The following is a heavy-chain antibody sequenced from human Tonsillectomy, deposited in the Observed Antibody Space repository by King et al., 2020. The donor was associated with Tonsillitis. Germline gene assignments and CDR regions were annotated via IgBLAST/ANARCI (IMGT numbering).Heavy chain of an antibody. CDR1: AFSISAGYY. CDR2: ISHSGST. V-gene: IGHV4-38-2*02. Sequence: VQLQESGPGLVKPSETLSLTCTVSAFSISAGYYWGWIRQPPGKGLEWIGSISHSGSTYYNPSLKSRVTISLDTSKNQFSLKLSSVTAADTAVYYCARDPYNGFDPWGQGILVSVSS. J-gene: IGHJ5*02. CDR3: ARDPYNGFDP.